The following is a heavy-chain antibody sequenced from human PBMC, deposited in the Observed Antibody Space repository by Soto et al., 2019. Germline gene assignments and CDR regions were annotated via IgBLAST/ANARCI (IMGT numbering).Heavy chain of an antibody. CDR1: GFTFSSYS. Sequence: EVQMVESGGGLVKPGGSLRLSCAASGFTFSSYSMNWVRQAPGKGLEWVSSISSSSSYIYYADSVKGRFTISRDNAKKSLYLQMNSLRAEDTAVYYCARDGPDSSGYYRLLDYWGQGPLVTVSS. D-gene: IGHD3-22*01. CDR2: ISSSSSYI. CDR3: ARDGPDSSGYYRLLDY. V-gene: IGHV3-21*01. J-gene: IGHJ4*02.